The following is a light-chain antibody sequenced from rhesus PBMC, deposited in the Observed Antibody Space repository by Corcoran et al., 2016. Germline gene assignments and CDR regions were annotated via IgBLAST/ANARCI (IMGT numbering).Light chain of an antibody. CDR3: LQYNSDPPT. CDR1: QGISTY. J-gene: IGKJ1*01. CDR2: AAS. V-gene: IGKV1-43*02. Sequence: DIQMTQSPSSLSASVGDRVTITCRASQGISTYLNWYQQKPGKAPKRLIYAASNLESGVPSRFSGSGSGTDFTLSISSLQAEDYAIYSCLQYNSDPPTFGHGTKVEIK.